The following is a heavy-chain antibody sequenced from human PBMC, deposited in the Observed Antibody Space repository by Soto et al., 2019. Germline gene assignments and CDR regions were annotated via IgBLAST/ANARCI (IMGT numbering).Heavy chain of an antibody. Sequence: SVKVSCKASGGTFSSYAISWVRQAPGQGLEWMGGIIPIFGTANYAQKFQGRVTITADESTSTAYMELSSLRSEDTAVYYCAVRWSKTTVTTYYYGMDVWGQGTTVTVSS. CDR3: AVRWSKTTVTTYYYGMDV. D-gene: IGHD4-4*01. CDR2: IIPIFGTA. J-gene: IGHJ6*02. CDR1: GGTFSSYA. V-gene: IGHV1-69*13.